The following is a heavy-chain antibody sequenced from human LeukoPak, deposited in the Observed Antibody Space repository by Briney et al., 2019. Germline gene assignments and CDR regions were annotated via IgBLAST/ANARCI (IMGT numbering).Heavy chain of an antibody. V-gene: IGHV3-74*03. CDR1: RLTYSIYW. CDR2: ISGEGSST. Sequence: QPGRSLRLSCAASRLTYSIYWMHWVRQTRGKGLVWVSRISGEGSSTTYTETGKGRFTISRDNAKNTLYLQMNTPRAEDTAVYYCARELPFDSWGQGTLVTVSS. J-gene: IGHJ4*02. CDR3: ARELPFDS.